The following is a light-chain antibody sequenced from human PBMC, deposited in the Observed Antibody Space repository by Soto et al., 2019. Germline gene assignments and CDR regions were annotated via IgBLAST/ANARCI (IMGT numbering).Light chain of an antibody. CDR3: LQHKNYPLT. J-gene: IGKJ4*01. V-gene: IGKV1-17*01. CDR2: AAS. Sequence: DIQMTQSPSSLSASVGDRVTITCRASQGIRNDLGWYQQKPGKAPKRLIYAASSLQSGVPSRFRGSGSGTKFTLTIRRLQPEGFATYYSLQHKNYPLTFGGGTKVEIK. CDR1: QGIRND.